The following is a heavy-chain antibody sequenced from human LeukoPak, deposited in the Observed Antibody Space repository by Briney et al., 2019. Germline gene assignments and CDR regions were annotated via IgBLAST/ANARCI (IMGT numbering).Heavy chain of an antibody. CDR2: IYSGGST. CDR1: GFTVSSNY. J-gene: IGHJ6*02. D-gene: IGHD6-13*01. V-gene: IGHV3-66*01. Sequence: GGSLRLSCAASGFTVSSNYMSWVRQAPGKGLEWVSVIYSGGSTYYADSVKGRFTISRDNSKNTLYLQMNSLRAEDTAVYYCARDRGIAAAGCYYYYGMDVWGQGTTVTVSS. CDR3: ARDRGIAAAGCYYYYGMDV.